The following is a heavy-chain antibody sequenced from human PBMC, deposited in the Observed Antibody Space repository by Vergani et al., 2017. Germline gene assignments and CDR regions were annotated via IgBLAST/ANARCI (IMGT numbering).Heavy chain of an antibody. CDR2: IYYSGST. CDR3: ARGVYCSGGSCYAGIYYYYYMDV. J-gene: IGHJ6*03. D-gene: IGHD2-15*01. CDR1: GGSISSGGYY. Sequence: QVQLQESGPGLVKPSQTLSLTCTVSGGSISSGGYYWSWIRQHPGKGLEWIGYIYYSGSTNYNPSLKSRVTMSVDTSKNQFSLKLSSVTAADTAVYYCARGVYCSGGSCYAGIYYYYYMDVWGKGTTVTVSS. V-gene: IGHV4-31*03.